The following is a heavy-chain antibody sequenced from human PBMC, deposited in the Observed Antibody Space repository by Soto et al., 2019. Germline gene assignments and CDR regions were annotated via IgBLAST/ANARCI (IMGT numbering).Heavy chain of an antibody. J-gene: IGHJ4*02. CDR2: SSATGAGT. V-gene: IGHV3-23*01. CDR1: GFTLSSLG. CDR3: AKDRRAGGNYGFYSDF. D-gene: IGHD1-7*01. Sequence: EVQLLESGGAWVRPGGSLGLPCAAPGFTLSSLGLTGVPRAPGKGLEWVSFSSATGAGTYYADSVKGRFTISRDNSKNTLYLQMTSLRADDTAVYYCAKDRRAGGNYGFYSDFWGQGALVIVSS.